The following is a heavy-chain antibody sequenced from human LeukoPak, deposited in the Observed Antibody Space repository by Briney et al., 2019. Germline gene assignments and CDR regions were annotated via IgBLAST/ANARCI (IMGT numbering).Heavy chain of an antibody. J-gene: IGHJ6*03. Sequence: SETLSLTXAVSGYSISSGYYWGWIRQPPGKGLEWIGSIYHSGSTYYNPSLKSRVAISVDTSKNQFSLKLSSVTAADTAVYYCARLGDGWFGESAGYYYYYYMDVWGKGTTVTVSS. D-gene: IGHD3-10*01. CDR2: IYHSGST. V-gene: IGHV4-38-2*01. CDR3: ARLGDGWFGESAGYYYYYYMDV. CDR1: GYSISSGYY.